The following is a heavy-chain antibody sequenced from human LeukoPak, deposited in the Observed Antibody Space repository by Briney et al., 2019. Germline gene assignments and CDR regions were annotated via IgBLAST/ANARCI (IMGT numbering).Heavy chain of an antibody. J-gene: IGHJ5*02. CDR3: ARSTYWFDP. D-gene: IGHD2-2*01. CDR2: INYSGTT. V-gene: IGHV4-39*01. CDR1: GGSISSGNYY. Sequence: SETLSLTCTVSGGSISSGNYYWGWIRQPPGKGLEWIGSINYSGTTYNNPSLKSRVTISVDTPKNQFSLRLPAVTAADTAVYYCARSTYWFDPWGQGTLVTVSS.